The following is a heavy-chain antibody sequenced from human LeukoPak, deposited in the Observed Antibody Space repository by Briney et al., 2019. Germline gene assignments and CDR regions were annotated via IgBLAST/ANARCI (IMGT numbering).Heavy chain of an antibody. CDR3: ARATFIAALVDYYMDV. CDR1: GGSISSGDYY. CDR2: IYYSGST. V-gene: IGHV4-30-4*01. J-gene: IGHJ6*03. D-gene: IGHD6-6*01. Sequence: PSQTLSLTCTVSGGSISSGDYYWNWVRQPPGKGLEWIGYIYYSGSTYYNPSLKSRVTISVDTSKNQFSLKLSSVTAADTAVYYCARATFIAALVDYYMDVWGKGTTVTVSS.